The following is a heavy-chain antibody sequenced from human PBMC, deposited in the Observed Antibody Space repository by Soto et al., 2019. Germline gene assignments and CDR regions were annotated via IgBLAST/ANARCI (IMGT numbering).Heavy chain of an antibody. CDR3: CTGHFDWFSIDF. D-gene: IGHD3-9*01. V-gene: IGHV3-15*07. J-gene: IGHJ4*02. Sequence: GGSLRLSCAASGISFSNAWMNWVRQAPGKGLEWVGRIKSKADGGTADFAAPVKGRFTISRDDSKNALYLEMNSLKTEDTALYDCCTGHFDWFSIDFWGQGALVTVSS. CDR2: IKSKADGGTA. CDR1: GISFSNAW.